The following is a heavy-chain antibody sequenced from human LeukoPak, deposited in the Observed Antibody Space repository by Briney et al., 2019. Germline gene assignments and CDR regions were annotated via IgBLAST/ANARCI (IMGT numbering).Heavy chain of an antibody. V-gene: IGHV3-23*01. Sequence: PGGSLRLSCAASGFTFSSYAMSWVRQAPGKGLEWVSTTSAGGGNTYHADSVKGHFTISRDNSKNTLYPQMNSLRAEDTAVYYCAKHCTSTNCYGRYFDYWGQGTLVTVSS. J-gene: IGHJ4*02. CDR1: GFTFSSYA. CDR3: AKHCTSTNCYGRYFDY. CDR2: TSAGGGNT. D-gene: IGHD2-2*01.